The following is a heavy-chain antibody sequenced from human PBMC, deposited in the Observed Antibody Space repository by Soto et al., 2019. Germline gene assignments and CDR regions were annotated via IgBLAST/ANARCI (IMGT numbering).Heavy chain of an antibody. Sequence: EVQLLESGGGLVQPGGSLRLSCAASGFTFSSYAMRWVRQAPGKGLEWVSAISGSGGSTYYADSVKGRFTISRDNSKNTLYLQMDSLRAEDTAVYYCARRGSGSYYDYWGQGTLVTVSS. CDR3: ARRGSGSYYDY. CDR2: ISGSGGST. V-gene: IGHV3-23*01. D-gene: IGHD1-26*01. J-gene: IGHJ4*02. CDR1: GFTFSSYA.